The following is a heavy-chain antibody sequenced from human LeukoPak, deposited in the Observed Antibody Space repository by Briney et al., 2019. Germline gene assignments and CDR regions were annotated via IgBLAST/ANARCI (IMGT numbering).Heavy chain of an antibody. CDR3: ASSGVLFLIDY. D-gene: IGHD5-12*01. V-gene: IGHV4-59*01. J-gene: IGHJ4*02. CDR1: GVSISSYY. Sequence: SETLSLTCTVSGVSISSYYWSWIRQPPGKGLEWIGYIYYSGSTNYNPSLKSRVTISVDTSKNQFSLKLSSVTAADTGVYYCASSGVLFLIDYWGQGTLVTVS. CDR2: IYYSGST.